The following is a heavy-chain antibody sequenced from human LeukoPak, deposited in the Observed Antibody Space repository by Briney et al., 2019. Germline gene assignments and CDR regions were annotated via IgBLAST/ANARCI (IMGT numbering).Heavy chain of an antibody. CDR1: GGSISSGGYY. CDR2: IYYSGST. J-gene: IGHJ4*02. V-gene: IGHV4-39*01. D-gene: IGHD5-18*01. CDR3: ARHIGSGYSYGFFFMSNYFDY. Sequence: SETLSLTCTVSGGSISSGGYYWSWIRQHPGKGLEWIGYIYYSGSTYYNPSLKSRVTISVDTSKNQFSLKLSSVTAADTAVYYCARHIGSGYSYGFFFMSNYFDYWGQGTLVTVSS.